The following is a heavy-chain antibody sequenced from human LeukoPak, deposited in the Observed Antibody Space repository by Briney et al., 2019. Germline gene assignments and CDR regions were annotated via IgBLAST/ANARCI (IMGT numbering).Heavy chain of an antibody. CDR2: IYSGGST. CDR1: GFTLSSNY. J-gene: IGHJ4*02. CDR3: ARDRSDYYDSSGYYGY. D-gene: IGHD3-22*01. V-gene: IGHV3-53*01. Sequence: GGSLRLSCAASGFTLSSNYMSWVRQAPGKGLEWGSVIYSGGSTYYADSVKGRFTISRDNSKNTLYLQMNSLRAEDTAVYYCARDRSDYYDSSGYYGYWGQGTLVTVSS.